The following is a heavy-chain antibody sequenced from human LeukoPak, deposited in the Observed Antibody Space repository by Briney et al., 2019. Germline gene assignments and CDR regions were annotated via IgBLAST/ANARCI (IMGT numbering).Heavy chain of an antibody. CDR2: IYYSGST. J-gene: IGHJ4*02. V-gene: IGHV4-39*07. D-gene: IGHD6-6*01. Sequence: PSETLSLTCTVSGGSISSSSYYWGWIRQPPGKGLEWIGSIYYSGSTYYNPSLMSRVTISVDTSKNQFSLKLSSVTAADTALYYCARLSSSHLVDYWGQGTLVTVSS. CDR3: ARLSSSHLVDY. CDR1: GGSISSSSYY.